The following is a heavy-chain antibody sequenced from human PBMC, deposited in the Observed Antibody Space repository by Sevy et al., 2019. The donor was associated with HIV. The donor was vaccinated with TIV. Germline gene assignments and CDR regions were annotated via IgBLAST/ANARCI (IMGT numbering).Heavy chain of an antibody. CDR1: GFNFRNFR. D-gene: IGHD1-26*01. CDR2: IKQDGREA. V-gene: IGHV3-7*03. CDR3: VRDKEVGASILDA. J-gene: IGHJ5*02. Sequence: GGSLRLSCVASGFNFRNFRMSWVRQAPRKGLECVSDIKQDGREAYYVDSVKGRFTISRDNAKNSLYLQMNSLRDEDTAMYFCVRDKEVGASILDAWGQGTPVTVSS.